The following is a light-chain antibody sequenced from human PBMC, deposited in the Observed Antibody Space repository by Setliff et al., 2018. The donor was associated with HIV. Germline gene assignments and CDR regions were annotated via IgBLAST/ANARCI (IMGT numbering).Light chain of an antibody. CDR1: SSDVGGYNY. J-gene: IGLJ1*01. Sequence: QSVLTQPASVSGSPGQSITISCTGSSSDVGGYNYVSWSQHHPGKAPKLLIYEVSNRPSGVSNRFSGSKSGNTASLTISGLQAEDEADYYCSSYTTGSTLVVFGTGTKVT. CDR2: EVS. CDR3: SSYTTGSTLVV. V-gene: IGLV2-14*01.